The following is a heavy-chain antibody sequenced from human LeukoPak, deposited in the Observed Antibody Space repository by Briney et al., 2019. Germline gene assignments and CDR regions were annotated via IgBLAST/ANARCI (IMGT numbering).Heavy chain of an antibody. V-gene: IGHV4-59*08. D-gene: IGHD3-10*01. Sequence: SETLSLTCTVSDGSISNYYWSWIRQPPGKGLEWIAQIFYTGSTDYNPSLKSRVTISIDTSKRQFSLRLNSVTAADTAVYYCARHWLDSGTPDRFDYWGQGTLVTVSS. CDR1: DGSISNYY. CDR3: ARHWLDSGTPDRFDY. J-gene: IGHJ4*02. CDR2: IFYTGST.